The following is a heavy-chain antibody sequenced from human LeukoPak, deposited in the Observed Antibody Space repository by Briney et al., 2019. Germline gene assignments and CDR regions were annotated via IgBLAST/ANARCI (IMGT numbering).Heavy chain of an antibody. J-gene: IGHJ4*02. Sequence: GGSLRLSCAASGFTFNNAWMTWVRQAPGKGLEWVGRIKSKSDGGTTDYAAPVKGRFTISRDDSKTTLYLQMDSLKTEDTGVYYCLLGLESRRVNTPYQWGQGTLVTVSS. CDR1: GFTFNNAW. CDR3: LLGLESRRVNTPYQ. D-gene: IGHD3-10*01. V-gene: IGHV3-15*01. CDR2: IKSKSDGGTT.